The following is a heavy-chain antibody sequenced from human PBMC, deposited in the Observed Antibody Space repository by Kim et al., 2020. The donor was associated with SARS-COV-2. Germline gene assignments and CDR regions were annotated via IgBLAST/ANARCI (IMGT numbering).Heavy chain of an antibody. V-gene: IGHV1-2*02. CDR1: GYTFTGYY. J-gene: IGHJ4*02. CDR2: INPNSGGT. Sequence: ASVKVSCKASGYTFTGYYMHWVRQAPGQGLEWMGWINPNSGGTNYAQKFQGRVTMTRDTSISTAYMELSRLRSDDTAVYYCARGMYSKAEAPFDYWGQGTLVTVSS. CDR3: ARGMYSKAEAPFDY. D-gene: IGHD5-18*01.